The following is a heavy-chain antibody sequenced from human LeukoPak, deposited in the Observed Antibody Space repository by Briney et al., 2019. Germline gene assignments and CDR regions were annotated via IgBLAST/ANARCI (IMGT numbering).Heavy chain of an antibody. CDR2: IYYSGNT. D-gene: IGHD4-17*01. CDR3: AREKESIDYGDSRISWYFDL. CDR1: GGSIRGYY. J-gene: IGHJ2*01. Sequence: SETLSLTCTVSGGSIRGYYWTWIRQPPGKGLEWIGFIYYSGNTNYNPSLKSRVTMSVDTSKNQFSLKLTSVTAADRAVYYCAREKESIDYGDSRISWYFDLWGRGTLVTVSS. V-gene: IGHV4-59*01.